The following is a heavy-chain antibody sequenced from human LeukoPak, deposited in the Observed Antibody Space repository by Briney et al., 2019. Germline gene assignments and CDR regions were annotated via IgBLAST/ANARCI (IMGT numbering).Heavy chain of an antibody. CDR2: IIPIFGTA. CDR3: ARDTGPYCSSTSCYALDY. V-gene: IGHV1-69*01. Sequence: ASVRVSCKASGGTFSSYAISWVRQAPGQGLEWMGGIIPIFGTASYAQKFQGRVTITADESTSTAYMELSSLRSEDTAVYYCARDTGPYCSSTSCYALDYWGQGTLVTVSS. CDR1: GGTFSSYA. D-gene: IGHD2-2*01. J-gene: IGHJ4*02.